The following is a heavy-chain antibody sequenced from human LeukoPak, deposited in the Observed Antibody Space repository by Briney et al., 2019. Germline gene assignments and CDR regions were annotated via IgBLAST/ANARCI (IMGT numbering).Heavy chain of an antibody. J-gene: IGHJ5*02. V-gene: IGHV1-2*02. CDR1: GYTFTGYY. CDR3: ARDDGDTSGYYMNWFDP. Sequence: ASVKVSCKASGYTFTGYYMHWVRQAPGQGLEWMGWINPNSGGTNYAQKFQGRVTMTRDTSISTAYMKLSRLRSDDTAVYYCARDDGDTSGYYMNWFDPWGQGTLVTVSS. D-gene: IGHD3-22*01. CDR2: INPNSGGT.